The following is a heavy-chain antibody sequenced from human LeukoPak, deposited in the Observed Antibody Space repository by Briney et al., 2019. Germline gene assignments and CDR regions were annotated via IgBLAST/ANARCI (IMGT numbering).Heavy chain of an antibody. D-gene: IGHD3-22*01. V-gene: IGHV4-61*01. CDR1: GGSVSSTTYY. Sequence: SETLSLTCTVSGGSVSSTTYYWSWIRQPPGKGLEWIGYIYYSGSTNYNPSLKSRVTISVDTSKNQFSLKLSSLTAADTAVYYCARDTSGYRRGSFDYWGQGTLVTVSS. J-gene: IGHJ4*02. CDR3: ARDTSGYRRGSFDY. CDR2: IYYSGST.